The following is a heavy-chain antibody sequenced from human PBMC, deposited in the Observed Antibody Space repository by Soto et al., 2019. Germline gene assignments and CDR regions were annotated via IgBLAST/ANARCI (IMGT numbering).Heavy chain of an antibody. Sequence: PGGSLRLSCAASGFTFSDYYMSWIRQAPGKGLEWVSYISSSSSYTNYADSVEGRFTISRDNAKNSLYLQMNSLRAEDTAVYYCARGRRAYGWDAFDIWGQRTMVTVSS. J-gene: IGHJ3*02. V-gene: IGHV3-11*06. D-gene: IGHD6-19*01. CDR2: ISSSSSYT. CDR3: ARGRRAYGWDAFDI. CDR1: GFTFSDYY.